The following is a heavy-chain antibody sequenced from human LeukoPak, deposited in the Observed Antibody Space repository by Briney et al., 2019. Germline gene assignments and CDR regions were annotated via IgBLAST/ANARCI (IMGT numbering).Heavy chain of an antibody. CDR1: GGSISSYY. CDR3: ARAEWGTIFGVYILRWFDP. V-gene: IGHV4-4*07. D-gene: IGHD3-3*01. Sequence: PSETLSLTCTVSGGSISSYYWSWIRQPAGKGLEWIGRIYTSGSTNYNPSLKSRVTMSVDTSKNQFSLKLSSVTAADTAVYYCARAEWGTIFGVYILRWFDPWGQGTLVTVSS. CDR2: IYTSGST. J-gene: IGHJ5*02.